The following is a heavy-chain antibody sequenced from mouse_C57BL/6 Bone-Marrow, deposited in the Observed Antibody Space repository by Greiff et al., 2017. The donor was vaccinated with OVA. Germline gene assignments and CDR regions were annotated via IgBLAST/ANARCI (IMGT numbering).Heavy chain of an antibody. D-gene: IGHD2-1*01. Sequence: VHVKQSGPELVKPGASVKISCKASGYSFTGYYMHWVKQSHGNILDWIGYIYPYNGVSSYNQKFKGKATLTVDKSSSTAYMELRSLTSEDSAVYYCARENYGNYEAWFAYWGQGTLVTVSA. CDR2: IYPYNGVS. CDR1: GYSFTGYY. J-gene: IGHJ3*01. CDR3: ARENYGNYEAWFAY. V-gene: IGHV1-31*01.